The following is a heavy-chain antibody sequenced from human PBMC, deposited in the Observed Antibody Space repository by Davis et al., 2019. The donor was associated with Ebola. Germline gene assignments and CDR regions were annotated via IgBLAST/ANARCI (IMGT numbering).Heavy chain of an antibody. CDR2: ISVDRGIT. V-gene: IGHV3-48*04. CDR3: VRDSGYYSHDY. J-gene: IGHJ4*01. Sequence: GESLKISCAASGFTFSAFSMNWVRQAPGKGLEWISHISVDRGITNYADSVKGRFTISRDNAKNTLSLQMNSLRVEDTAVYYCVRDSGYYSHDYWGYGTLVTVSS. D-gene: IGHD5-12*01. CDR1: GFTFSAFS.